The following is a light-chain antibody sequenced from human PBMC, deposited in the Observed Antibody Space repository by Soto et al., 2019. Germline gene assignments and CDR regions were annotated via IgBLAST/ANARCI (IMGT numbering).Light chain of an antibody. CDR3: QEYNTDSRYT. CDR1: QSISGW. V-gene: IGKV1-5*03. CDR2: TAS. J-gene: IGKJ2*01. Sequence: DIQMTQSPSTLSASVGDRVSITCRASQSISGWLAWYQQKPGKAPKLLIYTASSLESGVPSRFRGSGSGIEFSLTISSMQPDDSATYSCQEYNTDSRYTFGQGTKLEIK.